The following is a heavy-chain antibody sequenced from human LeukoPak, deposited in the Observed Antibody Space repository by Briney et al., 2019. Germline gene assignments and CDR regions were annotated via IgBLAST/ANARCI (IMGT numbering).Heavy chain of an antibody. D-gene: IGHD3-10*01. CDR2: INPNSGGT. Sequence: GASVTVSCKASGYTFTGYYMHWVRQAPGQGLEWMGWINPNSGGTNYAQKFQGRVTMTRDTSISTAYMELSRLRSDDTAVYYCARDRRLVRYYGSGSLDYWGQGTLVTVSS. J-gene: IGHJ4*02. V-gene: IGHV1-2*02. CDR1: GYTFTGYY. CDR3: ARDRRLVRYYGSGSLDY.